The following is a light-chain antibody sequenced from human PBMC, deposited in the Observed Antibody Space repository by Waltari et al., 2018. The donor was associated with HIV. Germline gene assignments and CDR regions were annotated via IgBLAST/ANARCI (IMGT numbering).Light chain of an antibody. CDR1: SSDVGGYNY. J-gene: IGLJ3*02. CDR2: EVI. Sequence: QSALTQPPSASGSPGQSVTISCTGTSSDVGGYNYVSWYQQHPGKAPKYIMYEVIKRPSGVPDRFSGSKSGNTASLTVSGLQAEDEADYYCSSYAGSNWVFGGGTKLTVL. CDR3: SSYAGSNWV. V-gene: IGLV2-8*01.